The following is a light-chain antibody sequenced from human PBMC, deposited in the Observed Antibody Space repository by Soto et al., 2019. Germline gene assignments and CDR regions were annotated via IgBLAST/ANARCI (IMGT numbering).Light chain of an antibody. V-gene: IGLV2-8*01. Sequence: QSALTQPPSASGSPGQSVTISCTGTSSDVGGYNYVSWYQQHPGKAPKLMIYEVSKRPSGVRDRFSGSKSGNTASLTVSGLQAEDEADYCCSSYAGSNNFAVFGTGTKLTVL. J-gene: IGLJ1*01. CDR2: EVS. CDR3: SSYAGSNNFAV. CDR1: SSDVGGYNY.